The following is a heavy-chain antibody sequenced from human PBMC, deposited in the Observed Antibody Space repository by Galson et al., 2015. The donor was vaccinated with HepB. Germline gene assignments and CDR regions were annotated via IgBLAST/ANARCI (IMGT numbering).Heavy chain of an antibody. D-gene: IGHD6-6*01. CDR3: ARDATPPSIAARPDYYYYYGMDV. V-gene: IGHV1-2*04. CDR2: INPNSGGT. Sequence: SVKVSCKASGYTFTGYYMHWVRQAPGQGLEWMGWINPNSGGTNYAQKFQGWVTMTRDTSISTAYMELSRLRSDDTAVYYCARDATPPSIAARPDYYYYYGMDVWGQGTTVTVSS. CDR1: GYTFTGYY. J-gene: IGHJ6*02.